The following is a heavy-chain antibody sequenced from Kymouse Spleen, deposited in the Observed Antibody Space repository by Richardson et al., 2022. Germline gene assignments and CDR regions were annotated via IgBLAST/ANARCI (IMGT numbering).Heavy chain of an antibody. D-gene: IGHD5-12*01. CDR3: AREYSGYYYYYGMDV. CDR1: GFTFSSYW. Sequence: EVQLVESGGGLVQPGGSLRLSCAASGFTFSSYWMHWVRQAPGKGLVWVSRINSDGSSTSYADSVKGRFTISRDNAKNTLYLQMNSLRAEDTAVYYCAREYSGYYYYYGMDVWGQGTTVTVSS. V-gene: IGHV3-74*01. J-gene: IGHJ6*02. CDR2: INSDGSST.